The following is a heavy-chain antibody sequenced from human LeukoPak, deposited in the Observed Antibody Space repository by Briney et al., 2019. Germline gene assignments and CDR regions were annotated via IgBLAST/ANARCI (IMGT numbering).Heavy chain of an antibody. CDR1: GGSISSYY. Sequence: SETLSLTCTVSGGSISSYYWSWIRQPAGKGLEWIGRIYTSGSTNYNPSLKSRVTMSVDTSKNQFSLKLSSVTAADTAVYYCARHYYYDSSGYGPAFDIWGQGTMATVSS. V-gene: IGHV4-4*07. D-gene: IGHD3-22*01. CDR2: IYTSGST. CDR3: ARHYYYDSSGYGPAFDI. J-gene: IGHJ3*02.